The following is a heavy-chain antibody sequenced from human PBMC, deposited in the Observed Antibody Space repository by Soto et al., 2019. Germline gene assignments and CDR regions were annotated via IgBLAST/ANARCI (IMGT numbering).Heavy chain of an antibody. CDR3: ARXHPPTLWFGELPHWFDP. D-gene: IGHD3-10*01. V-gene: IGHV4-59*01. J-gene: IGHJ5*02. Sequence: KTSETLSLTCAVSGGSISGYYWSWIRQPPGKGLEWIGYIYYSGSTNYNPSLKSRVTISVDTSKNQFSLKLSSVTAADTAVYYCARXHPPTLWFGELPHWFDPWGQGTLVTVSS. CDR1: GGSISGYY. CDR2: IYYSGST.